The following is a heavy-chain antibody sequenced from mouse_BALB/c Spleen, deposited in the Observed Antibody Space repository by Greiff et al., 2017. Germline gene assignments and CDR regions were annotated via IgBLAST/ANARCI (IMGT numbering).Heavy chain of an antibody. Sequence: EVKLQESGPGLVKPSQSLSLTCTVTGYSITSDYAWNWIRQFPGNKLEWMGYISYSGSTSYNPSLKSRISITRDTSKNQFFLQLNSVTTEDTATYYCVSFDYYAMDYWGQGTSVTVSS. CDR3: VSFDYYAMDY. V-gene: IGHV3-2*02. J-gene: IGHJ4*01. CDR2: ISYSGST. CDR1: GYSITSDYA.